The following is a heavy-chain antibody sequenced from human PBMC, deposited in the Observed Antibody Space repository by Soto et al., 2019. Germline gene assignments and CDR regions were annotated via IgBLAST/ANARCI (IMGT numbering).Heavy chain of an antibody. J-gene: IGHJ6*02. CDR3: AGHVGLGGMDV. CDR2: VDPTDSYA. Sequence: GESLKISCKGSGYRFTNYWISWVRQMPGKGLEWMGIVDPTDSYANYSPSFQGHVTISADKSISTAYLQWSSLKASDTAMYYCAGHVGLGGMDVRGQGTTVTVSS. V-gene: IGHV5-10-1*01. CDR1: GYRFTNYW. D-gene: IGHD7-27*01.